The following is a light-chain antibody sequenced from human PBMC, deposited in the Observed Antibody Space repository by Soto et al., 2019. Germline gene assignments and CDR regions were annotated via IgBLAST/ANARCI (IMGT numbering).Light chain of an antibody. CDR1: QTINNN. V-gene: IGKV3-20*01. Sequence: ETVMTQSPATLSVSPGEGATLSCRASQTINNNLAWYQQKPGQAPRLLIYGASSRATGIPDRFSGSGSGTDFTLTINRLEPEDFAVYYCQQYGSSITFGQGTRLEIK. CDR2: GAS. J-gene: IGKJ5*01. CDR3: QQYGSSIT.